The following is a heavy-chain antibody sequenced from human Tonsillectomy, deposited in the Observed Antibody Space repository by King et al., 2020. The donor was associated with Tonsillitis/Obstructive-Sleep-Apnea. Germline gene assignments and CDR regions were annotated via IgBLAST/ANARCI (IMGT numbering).Heavy chain of an antibody. V-gene: IGHV3-21*01. J-gene: IGHJ3*02. CDR3: ARDSDDAFDI. CDR2: ISTTGSYI. Sequence: VQLVESGGGLVKPGGSLRLSCAASGFTFSTFSMNWVRQAPGKGLEWVSSISTTGSYIYYADSVKGRFTISRDNAKNSLYLQMDSLRARDTAMYYCARDSDDAFDIWRQGTMVTVSS. CDR1: GFTFSTFS.